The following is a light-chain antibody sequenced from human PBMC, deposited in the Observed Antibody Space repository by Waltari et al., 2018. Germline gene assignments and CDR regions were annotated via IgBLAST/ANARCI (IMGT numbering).Light chain of an antibody. CDR2: DVS. J-gene: IGLJ1*01. CDR1: SSYVVGYNY. CDR3: SSYTSSSTRV. Sequence: QSDLTPPDSVSGSPGKSLTIPRTGTSSYVVGYNYVSWYQQHPSKAPKLMIYDVSNRPSGVSNRFSGSKSGNTASLTIPGLQAEDEADYYCSSYTSSSTRVFGTGTKVTVL. V-gene: IGLV2-14*03.